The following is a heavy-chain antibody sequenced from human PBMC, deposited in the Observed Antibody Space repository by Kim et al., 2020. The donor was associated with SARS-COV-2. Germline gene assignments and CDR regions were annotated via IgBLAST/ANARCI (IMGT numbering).Heavy chain of an antibody. CDR3: ATLEMATILGAFDI. V-gene: IGHV3-48*03. D-gene: IGHD5-12*01. CDR1: GFTFSSYE. CDR2: ISSSGSTI. Sequence: GGSLRLSCAASGFTFSSYEMNWVRQAPGKGLEWVSYISSSGSTIYYADSVKGRFTISRDNAKNSLYLQMNSLRAEDTAVYYCATLEMATILGAFDIWGQGTMVTVSS. J-gene: IGHJ3*02.